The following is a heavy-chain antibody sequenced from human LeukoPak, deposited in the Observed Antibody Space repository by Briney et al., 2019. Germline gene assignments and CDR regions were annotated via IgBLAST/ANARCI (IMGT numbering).Heavy chain of an antibody. J-gene: IGHJ6*02. CDR3: VRVMTTVTTFKTYSYGMDV. CDR1: GGSFSGSY. CDR2: INHSGST. V-gene: IGHV4-34*01. Sequence: SETLSLTCAVYGGSFSGSYWTWIRQPPGKGLEWIGEINHSGSTNYNPSLKSRVTISLDTSKNQFSLRLSSVTAADTAVYYCVRVMTTVTTFKTYSYGMDVWGQGTTVTVSS. D-gene: IGHD4-17*01.